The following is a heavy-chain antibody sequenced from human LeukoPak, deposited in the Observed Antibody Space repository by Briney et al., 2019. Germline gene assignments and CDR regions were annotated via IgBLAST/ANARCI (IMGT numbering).Heavy chain of an antibody. CDR3: ARGTGTTILFDY. D-gene: IGHD1-7*01. V-gene: IGHV1-69*05. CDR1: GGTFSSYA. J-gene: IGHJ4*02. CDR2: IIPIFGTA. Sequence: ASVKVSCKASGGTFSSYAISWVRQAPGQGLEWMGGIIPIFGTANYAQKFQGRVTITTDESTSTAYMELSSLRSEDTAMYYCARGTGTTILFDYWGQGTLVTVSS.